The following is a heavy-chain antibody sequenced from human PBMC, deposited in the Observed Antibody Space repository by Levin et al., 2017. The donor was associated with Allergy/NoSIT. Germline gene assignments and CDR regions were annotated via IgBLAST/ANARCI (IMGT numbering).Heavy chain of an antibody. CDR3: ARHIYCSGGSCYGEHNWFDP. CDR1: GYSFTSYW. V-gene: IGHV5-51*01. CDR2: IYPGDSDT. Sequence: GGSLRLSCKGSGYSFTSYWIGWVRQMPGKGLEWMGIIYPGDSDTRYSPSFQGQVTISADKSISTAYLQWSSLKASDTAMYYCARHIYCSGGSCYGEHNWFDPWGQGTLVTVSS. D-gene: IGHD2-15*01. J-gene: IGHJ5*02.